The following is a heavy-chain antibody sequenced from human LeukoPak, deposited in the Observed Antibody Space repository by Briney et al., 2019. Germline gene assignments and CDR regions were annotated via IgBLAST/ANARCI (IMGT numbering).Heavy chain of an antibody. J-gene: IGHJ4*02. CDR2: ISAYNGNT. D-gene: IGHD1-26*01. CDR3: ARGLGGSGSYFLTFDY. CDR1: RYTFPSYS. Sequence: ASVKVSCKASRYTFPSYSINWVRPAPGQGLEWMGWISAYNGNTKYAQKVQGRVTMTTDTSTSTAYMELRSLRSDDTAVYYCARGLGGSGSYFLTFDYWGQGTLVTVSS. V-gene: IGHV1-18*01.